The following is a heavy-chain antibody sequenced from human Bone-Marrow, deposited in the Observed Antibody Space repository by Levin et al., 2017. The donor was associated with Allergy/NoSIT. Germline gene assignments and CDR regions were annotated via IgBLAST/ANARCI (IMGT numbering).Heavy chain of an antibody. CDR1: GFTFSTYG. Sequence: PPGGSLRLSCAASGFTFSTYGMHWVRQAPGKGLEWVAVIWYDGSNEYYVDSVKGRFTISRDNSKNTLYLLMNNLRAEDTAVYHCARGGYGDYRGLDYYNMDVWGKGTTVTVSS. CDR2: IWYDGSNE. V-gene: IGHV3-33*01. D-gene: IGHD4-17*01. CDR3: ARGGYGDYRGLDYYNMDV. J-gene: IGHJ6*03.